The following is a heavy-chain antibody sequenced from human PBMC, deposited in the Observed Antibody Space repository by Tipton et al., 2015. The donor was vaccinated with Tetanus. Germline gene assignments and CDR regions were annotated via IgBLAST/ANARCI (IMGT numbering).Heavy chain of an antibody. J-gene: IGHJ6*02. CDR2: IIPIFGTA. D-gene: IGHD4-17*01. CDR3: ASTAYGPPSVYYYYGMDV. Sequence: QSGAEVKKPGSSVKVSCKASGGTFSSYAISWVRQAPGQGLEWMGGIIPIFGTANYAQKFQGRVTITADESTSTAYMELSSLRSEDTAVYYCASTAYGPPSVYYYYGMDVWGQGTTVTVSS. CDR1: GGTFSSYA. V-gene: IGHV1-69*01.